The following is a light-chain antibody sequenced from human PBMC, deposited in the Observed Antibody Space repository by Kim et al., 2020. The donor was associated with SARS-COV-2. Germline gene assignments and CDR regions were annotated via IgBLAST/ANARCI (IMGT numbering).Light chain of an antibody. CDR3: QAWDSSTAS. V-gene: IGLV3-1*01. J-gene: IGLJ1*01. CDR1: KLGDKY. CDR2: QDS. Sequence: SYELTQPPSVSVSPGQTASITCSVDKLGDKYACWYQQKPGQSPVLVIYQDSKRPSGIPERFSGSNSGNTATLTISGTQAMDEADYYCQAWDSSTASFGTGTKVTVL.